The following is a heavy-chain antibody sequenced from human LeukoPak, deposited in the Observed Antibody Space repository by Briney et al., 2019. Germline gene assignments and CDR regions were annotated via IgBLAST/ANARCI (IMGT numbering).Heavy chain of an antibody. CDR2: ISGSGGST. Sequence: GGSLRLSCGASGVTFSSHPMNWVRQAPGKGLEWVSTISGSGGSTYYADSVKGRFTISRDNSKNTLYLQMNSLRAEDTAVYYCAKPRGIAAANSFDYWGQGTLVTVST. CDR1: GVTFSSHP. D-gene: IGHD6-13*01. J-gene: IGHJ4*02. CDR3: AKPRGIAAANSFDY. V-gene: IGHV3-23*01.